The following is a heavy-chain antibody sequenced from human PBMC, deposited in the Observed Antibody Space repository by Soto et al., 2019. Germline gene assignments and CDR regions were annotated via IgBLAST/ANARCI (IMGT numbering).Heavy chain of an antibody. Sequence: GESLKISCQGSGYSFTSYWISWVRQMPGKGLEWMGRIDPSDSYTNYSPSFQGHVTISADKSISTAYLQWSSLKASDTAMYYCARGYCSSTSCYTDDWFDPWGQGTLVTVSS. V-gene: IGHV5-10-1*01. CDR3: ARGYCSSTSCYTDDWFDP. D-gene: IGHD2-2*02. CDR2: IDPSDSYT. J-gene: IGHJ5*02. CDR1: GYSFTSYW.